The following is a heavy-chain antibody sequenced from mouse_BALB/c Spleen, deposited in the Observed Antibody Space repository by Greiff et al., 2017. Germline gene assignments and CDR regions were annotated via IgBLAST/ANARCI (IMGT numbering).Heavy chain of an antibody. Sequence: EVKLQESGPSLVKPSQTLSLTCSVTGDSITSGYWNWIRKFPGNKLEYMGYISYSGSTYYNPSLKSRISITRDTSKNQYYLQLNSVTTEDTATYYCARGGLKGLYWYFDVWGAGTTVTVSS. V-gene: IGHV3-8*02. J-gene: IGHJ1*01. CDR1: GDSITSGY. D-gene: IGHD1-3*01. CDR3: ARGGLKGLYWYFDV. CDR2: ISYSGST.